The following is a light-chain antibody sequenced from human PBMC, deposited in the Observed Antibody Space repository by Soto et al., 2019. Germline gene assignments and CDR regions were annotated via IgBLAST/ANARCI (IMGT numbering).Light chain of an antibody. CDR3: QQYDNLLMYT. Sequence: DIQMTQSPSSLSASVGDRVTITCQASQDISNYLHWYQQKPGKAPKLLIYDASHLETGVPSRFSGSGSGTDFTFTISSLQPEDIATYYCQQYDNLLMYTFGQGTKLEIK. J-gene: IGKJ2*01. V-gene: IGKV1-33*01. CDR2: DAS. CDR1: QDISNY.